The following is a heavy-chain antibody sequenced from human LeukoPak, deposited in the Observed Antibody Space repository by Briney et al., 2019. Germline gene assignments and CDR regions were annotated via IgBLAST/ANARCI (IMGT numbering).Heavy chain of an antibody. D-gene: IGHD3-10*01. CDR3: ARSYYYGSREGL. Sequence: GGALRLSRAASGFTFIDYNMNSLRQAPGKGLDGISYITTSSTDIFYADSVKGRFNISRDNAKNSLYLQMNSLRAEDTAVYYCARSYYYGSREGLWGQGTLVTVSS. J-gene: IGHJ4*02. CDR1: GFTFIDYN. V-gene: IGHV3-48*01. CDR2: ITTSSTDI.